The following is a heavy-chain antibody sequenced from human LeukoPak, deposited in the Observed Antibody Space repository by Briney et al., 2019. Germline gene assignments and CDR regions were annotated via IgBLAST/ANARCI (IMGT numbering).Heavy chain of an antibody. J-gene: IGHJ6*03. V-gene: IGHV4-39*01. CDR3: ARQISDYYYYYIDV. D-gene: IGHD3-3*01. CDR2: IYYSGAT. CDR1: GGSISSGHYY. Sequence: RSSETLSLTCTVSGGSISSGHYYWGWIRQPPGKGLEWIGTIYYSGATYYNPSLESRVTISEDTSKNQLSLTLRSVTAADTAVYYCARQISDYYYYYIDVWGKGTTVTVSS.